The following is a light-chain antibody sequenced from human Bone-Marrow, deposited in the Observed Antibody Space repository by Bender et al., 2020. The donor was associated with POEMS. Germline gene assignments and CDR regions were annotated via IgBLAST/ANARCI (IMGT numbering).Light chain of an antibody. Sequence: SSELTQPPSVSVSPGHTANITCSGDQLGDQYASWYQLKPGQSPVLVIYEDNKRPSGIPERFSGSNSGNIATLTISGTQALDEADYYCQAWDTSSVVFGGGTKLTVL. J-gene: IGLJ2*01. CDR1: QLGDQY. CDR3: QAWDTSSVV. CDR2: EDN. V-gene: IGLV3-1*01.